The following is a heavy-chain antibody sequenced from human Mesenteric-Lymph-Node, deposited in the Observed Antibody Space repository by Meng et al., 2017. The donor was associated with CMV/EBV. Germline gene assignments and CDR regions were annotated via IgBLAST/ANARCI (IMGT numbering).Heavy chain of an antibody. V-gene: IGHV4-59*01. CDR3: ARVMNYDPYGMDV. CDR1: GGSFSGYY. Sequence: SETLSLTCAVYGGSFSGYYWTWIRQPPGKGLEWIGYIYYSGNTNYNPSLKSRVTISVDTSKNQFSLKLSSVTAADTAVYYCARVMNYDPYGMDVWGQGTTVTVSS. D-gene: IGHD3-22*01. J-gene: IGHJ6*02. CDR2: IYYSGNT.